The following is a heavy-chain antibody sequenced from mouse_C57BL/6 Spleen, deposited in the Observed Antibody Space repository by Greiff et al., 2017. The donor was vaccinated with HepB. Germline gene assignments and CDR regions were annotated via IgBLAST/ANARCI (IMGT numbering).Heavy chain of an antibody. CDR3: ATYYDYDERAMDY. J-gene: IGHJ4*01. D-gene: IGHD2-4*01. CDR2: ISSGSSTI. CDR1: GFTFSDYG. Sequence: EVKLVESGEGLVKPGGSLKLSCAASGFTFSDYGMHWVRQAPEKGLEWVAYISSGSSTIYYADTVKGRFPISRDKAKNTLFLQMTSLRSEDTAMYYCATYYDYDERAMDYWGQGTSVTVSS. V-gene: IGHV5-17*01.